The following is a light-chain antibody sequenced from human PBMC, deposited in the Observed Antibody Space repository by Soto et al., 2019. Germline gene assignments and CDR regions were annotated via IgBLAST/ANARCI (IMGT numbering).Light chain of an antibody. Sequence: IVMTQSPLSLPVTPGEPASISCRSSQSLLHSNGYNYLDWYLQKPGQSPQLLIYLGSNRDSGVPDMVSGSGSGTDFTLRISRVEAEDVGVYYCMQALQTPPTFGQGTKVEIK. CDR3: MQALQTPPT. V-gene: IGKV2-28*01. CDR2: LGS. CDR1: QSLLHSNGYNY. J-gene: IGKJ1*01.